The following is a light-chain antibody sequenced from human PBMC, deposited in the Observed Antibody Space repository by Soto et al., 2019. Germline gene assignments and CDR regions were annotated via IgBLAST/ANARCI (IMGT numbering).Light chain of an antibody. CDR3: QQYNTLNT. CDR2: NVS. Sequence: EIAMTQSPATLSVSPGQRATLSCRASQNVNSNLAWYQQKPGHAPSLLMYNVSTRATGFPARFSGSGSGTEFTLTISSLQSEDSAIYYCQQYNTLNTFGQGTKWIS. CDR1: QNVNSN. J-gene: IGKJ2*01. V-gene: IGKV3-15*01.